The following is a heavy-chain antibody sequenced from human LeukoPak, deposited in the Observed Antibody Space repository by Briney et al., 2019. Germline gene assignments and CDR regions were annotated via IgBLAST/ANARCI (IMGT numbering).Heavy chain of an antibody. V-gene: IGHV4-34*01. Sequence: SETLTLTCAVYGGSFSGYYWSWIRQPPGKGLEWIGEINHSGSTNYNPYLKSRVTISVDTSKNQFSLKLSSVTAADTAVYYCARGRAADRWGQGTLVTVSS. CDR3: ARGRAADR. J-gene: IGHJ4*02. D-gene: IGHD6-13*01. CDR1: GGSFSGYY. CDR2: INHSGST.